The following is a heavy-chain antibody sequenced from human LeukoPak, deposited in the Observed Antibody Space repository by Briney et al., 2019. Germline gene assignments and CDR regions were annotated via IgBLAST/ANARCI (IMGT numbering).Heavy chain of an antibody. CDR3: ARSAYYYDSSGYYYTYFDY. D-gene: IGHD3-22*01. V-gene: IGHV1-46*01. J-gene: IGHJ4*02. Sequence: ASVTVSCKASGYTFTSYYMHWVRQAPGQGLEWMGIINPSGGSTSYAQKFQGRVTMTRDTSTSTVYMELSSLRSEDTAVYYCARSAYYYDSSGYYYTYFDYWGQGTLVTVSS. CDR2: INPSGGST. CDR1: GYTFTSYY.